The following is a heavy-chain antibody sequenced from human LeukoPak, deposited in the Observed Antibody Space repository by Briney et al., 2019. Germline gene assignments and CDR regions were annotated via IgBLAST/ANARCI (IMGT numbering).Heavy chain of an antibody. J-gene: IGHJ4*02. CDR1: GFIVSSKY. Sequence: GGSLRLSCAASGFIVSSKYMSWVRQAPGKGLEWVSVIYSGGSTYYAASVEGRFTISRDNSKNTVYLQMNSLRVEDTAVYYCARAGPIDYWGRGTLVTVSS. CDR2: IYSGGST. V-gene: IGHV3-53*01. CDR3: ARAGPIDY.